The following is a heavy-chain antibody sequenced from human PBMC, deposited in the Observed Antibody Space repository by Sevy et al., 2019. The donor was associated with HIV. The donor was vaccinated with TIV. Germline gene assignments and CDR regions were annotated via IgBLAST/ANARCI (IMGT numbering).Heavy chain of an antibody. D-gene: IGHD3-10*01. V-gene: IGHV4-59*01. CDR2: IYYSGST. CDR3: ARSLLWFGSWGGMDV. Sequence: SETLSLTCTVSGGSISSYYWSWIRQPPGKGLEWFGYIYYSGSTNYNPSLKSRVTISVDTSKNQFSLKLSSVTAADTAVYYCARSLLWFGSWGGMDVWGQGTTVTVSS. J-gene: IGHJ6*02. CDR1: GGSISSYY.